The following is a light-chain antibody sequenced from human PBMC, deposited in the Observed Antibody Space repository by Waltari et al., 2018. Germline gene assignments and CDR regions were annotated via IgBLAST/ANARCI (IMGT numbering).Light chain of an antibody. CDR2: EDT. CDR1: SSDVGSYNL. CDR3: CAHAGSGIWV. V-gene: IGLV2-23*01. J-gene: IGLJ3*02. Sequence: QSALTQPASVSGSPGQSINLSCTGTSSDVGSYNLVSWYQQHPGQVPKLIIYEDTKRPSGVSDRFSGSKSGNTASLTISGLQAEDEADYHCCAHAGSGIWVFGGGTKLTVL.